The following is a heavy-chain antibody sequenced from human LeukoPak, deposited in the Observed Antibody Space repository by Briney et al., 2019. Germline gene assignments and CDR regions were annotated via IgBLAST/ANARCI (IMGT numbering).Heavy chain of an antibody. CDR1: GASIRISNYY. D-gene: IGHD3-10*01. V-gene: IGHV4-39*01. J-gene: IGHJ4*02. Sequence: SETLSLTCTVSGASIRISNYYWGWIRQPPGKGLEWIASVYYTGTTYYNPSLKSRVTIFVETSKNQVSLRLSSVTAANTAVYYCARHSNYASGSTAKGLFDYWGQGTLVSVSS. CDR2: VYYTGTT. CDR3: ARHSNYASGSTAKGLFDY.